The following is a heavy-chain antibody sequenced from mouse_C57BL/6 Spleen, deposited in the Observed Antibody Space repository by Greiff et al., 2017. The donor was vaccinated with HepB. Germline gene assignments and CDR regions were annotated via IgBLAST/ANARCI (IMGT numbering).Heavy chain of an antibody. Sequence: DVMLVESGGGLVKPGGSLKLSCAASGFTFSSYAMSWVRQTPEKRLEWVATISDGGSYTYYPDNVKGRFTISRDNAKNNLYLQMSHLKSEDTAMYYCARERGYDYPAWFAYWGQGTLVTVSA. CDR1: GFTFSSYA. CDR3: ARERGYDYPAWFAY. CDR2: ISDGGSYT. J-gene: IGHJ3*01. V-gene: IGHV5-4*01. D-gene: IGHD2-4*01.